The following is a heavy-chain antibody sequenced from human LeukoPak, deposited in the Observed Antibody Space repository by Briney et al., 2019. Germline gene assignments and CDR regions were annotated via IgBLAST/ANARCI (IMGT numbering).Heavy chain of an antibody. CDR1: GYTLTELS. CDR3: ARGGIVVVPAAMGSYYFDY. CDR2: FDPEDGET. D-gene: IGHD2-2*01. V-gene: IGHV1-24*01. Sequence: GASVKVSCKVSGYTLTELSMHWVRQAPGKGLEWRGGFDPEDGETIYAQKFQGRVTMTEDTSTDTAYMELSSLRSEDTAVYYCARGGIVVVPAAMGSYYFDYWGQGTLVTVSS. J-gene: IGHJ4*02.